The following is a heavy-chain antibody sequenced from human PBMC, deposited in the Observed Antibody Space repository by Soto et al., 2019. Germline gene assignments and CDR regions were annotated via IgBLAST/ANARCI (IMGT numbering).Heavy chain of an antibody. CDR2: IYYSGTT. CDR3: AGGLYSYGHFDF. J-gene: IGHJ4*02. V-gene: IGHV4-61*01. CDR1: GGSVSSGFYY. D-gene: IGHD5-18*01. Sequence: QVQLQESGPGLVKPSETLSLTCTVSGGSVSSGFYYWTWIRQSSGKGPEWIGYIYYSGTTSYNPSLKSRVTMSRDTSKNLFSLELNSVTAADTAVYYCAGGLYSYGHFDFWGRGTLVTVSS.